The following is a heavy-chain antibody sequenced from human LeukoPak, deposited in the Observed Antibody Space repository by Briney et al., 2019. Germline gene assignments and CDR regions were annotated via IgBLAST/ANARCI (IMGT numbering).Heavy chain of an antibody. J-gene: IGHJ4*02. V-gene: IGHV3-30*02. CDR2: IRYDGSNK. D-gene: IGHD3-22*01. CDR3: AKDLSKITMIFNIGSDY. Sequence: AGGSLRLSCAASGFAFSSYTMNWVRQAPGKGLEWVAFIRYDGSNKYYADSVKGRFTISRDNSKNTLYLQMSSLRAEDTAVYYCAKDLSKITMIFNIGSDYWGQGTLVTVSS. CDR1: GFAFSSYT.